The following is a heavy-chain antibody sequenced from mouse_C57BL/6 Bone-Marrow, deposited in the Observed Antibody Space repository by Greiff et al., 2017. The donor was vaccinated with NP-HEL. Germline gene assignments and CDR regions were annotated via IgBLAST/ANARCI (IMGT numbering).Heavy chain of an antibody. Sequence: EVKLMESGGGLVKPGGSLKLSCAASGFTFSSYAMSWVRQTPEKRLEWVATISDGGSYTYYPDNVKGRFTISRDNAKNNLYLQMSHLKSEDTAMYYCARDDGYDEDWYFDVWGTGTTVTVSS. CDR3: ARDDGYDEDWYFDV. CDR1: GFTFSSYA. J-gene: IGHJ1*03. V-gene: IGHV5-4*01. D-gene: IGHD2-2*01. CDR2: ISDGGSYT.